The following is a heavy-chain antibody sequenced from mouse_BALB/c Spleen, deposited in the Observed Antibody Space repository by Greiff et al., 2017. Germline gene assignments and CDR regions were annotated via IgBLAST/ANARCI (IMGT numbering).Heavy chain of an antibody. CDR1: GYSITSGYY. CDR2: ISYDGSN. J-gene: IGHJ3*01. Sequence: EVHLVESGPGLVKPSQSLSLTCSVTGYSITSGYYWNWIRQFPGNKLEWMGYISYDGSNNYNPSLKNRISITRDTSKNQFFLKLNSVTTEDTATYYCARGGMITAAWFAYWGQGTLVTVSA. CDR3: ARGGMITAAWFAY. V-gene: IGHV3-6*02. D-gene: IGHD2-4*01.